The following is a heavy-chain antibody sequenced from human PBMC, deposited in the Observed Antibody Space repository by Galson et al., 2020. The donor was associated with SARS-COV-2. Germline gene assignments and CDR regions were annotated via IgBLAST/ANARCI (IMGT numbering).Heavy chain of an antibody. J-gene: IGHJ4*02. D-gene: IGHD3-16*01. CDR1: GFTFSNYW. V-gene: IGHV3-74*01. Sequence: ALHGESLKISCAASGFTFSNYWMHWVRQAPGKGLVWVSRIYSEGSSTSYADSVKGRFTISGDDAKNTLYLHMRSLRAEDTAVYYCARGDMRNDYFDYWGQGTLVTVSS. CDR3: ARGDMRNDYFDY. CDR2: IYSEGSST.